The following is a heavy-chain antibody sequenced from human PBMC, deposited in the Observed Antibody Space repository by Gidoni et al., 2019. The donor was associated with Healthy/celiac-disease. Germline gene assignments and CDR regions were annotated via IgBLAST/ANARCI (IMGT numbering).Heavy chain of an antibody. Sequence: EVQLVESGGGLVQPGGSLRLACAASGFTFSSHWMHWVRQAPGKGLVWVSRIKSDGSSTSYADSVKGRFTISRDNAKNTLYLQMNSLRAEDTAVYYCARGILRQQLVDYWGQGTLVTVSS. J-gene: IGHJ4*02. D-gene: IGHD6-13*01. CDR1: GFTFSSHW. V-gene: IGHV3-74*01. CDR2: IKSDGSST. CDR3: ARGILRQQLVDY.